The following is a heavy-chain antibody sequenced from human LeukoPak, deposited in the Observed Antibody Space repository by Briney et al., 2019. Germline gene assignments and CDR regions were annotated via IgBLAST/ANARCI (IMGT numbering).Heavy chain of an antibody. J-gene: IGHJ6*03. D-gene: IGHD6-19*01. CDR3: ARDGRVADSSGWYGYYYYYMDV. CDR2: ISSSSSTI. V-gene: IGHV3-48*01. Sequence: PGRSLRLSCAASGFTFSSYSMNWVRQAPGKGLEWVSYISSSSSTIYYADSVKGRFTISRDNAKNSLYLQMNSLRAEDTAVYYCARDGRVADSSGWYGYYYYYMDVWGKGTTVTVSS. CDR1: GFTFSSYS.